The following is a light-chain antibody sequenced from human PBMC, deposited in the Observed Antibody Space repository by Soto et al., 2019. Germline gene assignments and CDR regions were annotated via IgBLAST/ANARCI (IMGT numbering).Light chain of an antibody. V-gene: IGLV2-14*01. CDR1: SSDVGGYNY. CDR2: DVS. J-gene: IGLJ2*01. CDR3: SSYTSSSTLV. Sequence: QSALTQPASVSGSPGQSITISCTGTSSDVGGYNYVSWYQQHPGKAPKLMIYDVSNRPSGVSNRFSGSKSGNTASLTISGLQAKDEADYYCSSYTSSSTLVFGGGTKVTVL.